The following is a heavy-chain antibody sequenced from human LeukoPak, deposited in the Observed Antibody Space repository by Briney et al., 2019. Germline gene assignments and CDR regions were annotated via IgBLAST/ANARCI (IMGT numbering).Heavy chain of an antibody. V-gene: IGHV4-59*08. Sequence: PSETLSLTCTVSGGSISNYFWSWIRQPPGKGLEWIGYFYYSGNTNYNPSLKSRVTISVDTSKNQFSLKLSSVTAADTAVYHCARQRGGSAEYFQHWGQGTLVTVSS. CDR1: GGSISNYF. J-gene: IGHJ1*01. CDR3: ARQRGGSAEYFQH. CDR2: FYYSGNT. D-gene: IGHD2-15*01.